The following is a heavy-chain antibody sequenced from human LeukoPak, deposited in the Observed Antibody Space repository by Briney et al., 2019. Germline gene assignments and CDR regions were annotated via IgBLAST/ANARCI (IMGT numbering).Heavy chain of an antibody. CDR3: ARSYCSGCTCYRGDS. J-gene: IGHJ4*02. CDR1: GFTFSSYW. CDR2: IKQDGSEK. V-gene: IGHV3-7*01. Sequence: PGGSLRLSCAASGFTFSSYWMSWVRQAPGKGLEWVANIKQDGSEKYYVDSVKGRFTISRDNAKNSLYLQMNSLRAEDTAVYYCARSYCSGCTCYRGDSWGQGTLVTVSS. D-gene: IGHD2-15*01.